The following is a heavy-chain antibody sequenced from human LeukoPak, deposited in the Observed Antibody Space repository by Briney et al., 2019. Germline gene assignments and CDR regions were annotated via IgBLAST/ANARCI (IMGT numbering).Heavy chain of an antibody. J-gene: IGHJ3*02. D-gene: IGHD1-26*01. CDR1: GYTLTELS. V-gene: IGHV1-24*01. CDR3: ATDYPKDSGSYWGGSHDAFDI. Sequence: GASVKVSCKVSGYTLTELSMHWVRQDPGKGLEWMGGFDPEDGETIYAQKFQGRVTMTEDTSTDTAYMELSSLRSDDTAVYYCATDYPKDSGSYWGGSHDAFDIWGQGTMVTVSS. CDR2: FDPEDGET.